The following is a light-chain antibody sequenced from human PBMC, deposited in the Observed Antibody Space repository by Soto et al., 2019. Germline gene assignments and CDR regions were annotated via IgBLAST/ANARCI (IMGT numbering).Light chain of an antibody. CDR3: QQYNSYSSWT. J-gene: IGKJ1*01. CDR2: DAS. Sequence: DIQMTQSPSTLSGSVGDRVTITCRASQSLNSLLAWYQQKPGRAPKLLIYDASTLESGVPSRFSGSGSGTEFTLTISSLQTDDFATYYCQQYNSYSSWTFGQGTMV. V-gene: IGKV1-5*01. CDR1: QSLNSL.